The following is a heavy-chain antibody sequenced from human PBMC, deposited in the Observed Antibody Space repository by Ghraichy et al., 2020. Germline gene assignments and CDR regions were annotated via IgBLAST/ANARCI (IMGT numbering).Heavy chain of an antibody. CDR2: IYNTGRT. J-gene: IGHJ4*02. D-gene: IGHD3-10*01. Sequence: GSLRLSCTVSGDSVNSETHYWSWIRQPTGKGLEWIAYIYNTGRTDSTPSLKSRVTVSIDTSSNQFSLKLNSVTAADTAVHYCARSVRGRAPDYWGQGTLVTVSS. V-gene: IGHV4-61*01. CDR3: ARSVRGRAPDY. CDR1: GDSVNSETHY.